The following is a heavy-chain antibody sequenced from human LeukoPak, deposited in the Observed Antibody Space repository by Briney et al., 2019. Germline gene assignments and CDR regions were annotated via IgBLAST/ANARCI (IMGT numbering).Heavy chain of an antibody. D-gene: IGHD1-1*01. CDR3: AKPRAMTTGVGRYFDL. Sequence: GGSLRLSCGASGFTFTSYAMSWIRQAPGKGLELVSAISGGGENTYYGDYVKGRFTISRANSKNTLYLQMNSLRAEDTATYYCAKPRAMTTGVGRYFDLWGRGTLVTVSS. CDR2: ISGGGENT. V-gene: IGHV3-23*01. CDR1: GFTFTSYA. J-gene: IGHJ2*01.